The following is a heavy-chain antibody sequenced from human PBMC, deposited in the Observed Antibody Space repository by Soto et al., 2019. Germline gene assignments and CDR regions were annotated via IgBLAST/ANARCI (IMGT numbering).Heavy chain of an antibody. V-gene: IGHV4-61*08. J-gene: IGHJ4*02. CDR2: ISHTGRT. CDR3: ARLEGLATISYYFDF. D-gene: IGHD3-9*01. Sequence: SETLSLTCTVSGGSISSGGYYWSWIRQHPGKGLEWIGYISHTGRTNYNPSLKSRVTISRDTSKNQFSLKLSSVTAADSAVYFCARLEGLATISYYFDFWGQGALVTVSS. CDR1: GGSISSGGYY.